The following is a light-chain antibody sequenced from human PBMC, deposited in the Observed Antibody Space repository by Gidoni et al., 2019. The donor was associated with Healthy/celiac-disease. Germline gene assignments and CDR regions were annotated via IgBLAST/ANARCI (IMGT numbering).Light chain of an antibody. J-gene: IGKJ4*01. CDR3: QQYGGSGA. V-gene: IGKV3-20*01. Sequence: EIVLTQSPGTLSLSPGESATLSCRASQSVSSSYVAWYQQKPGQAPRLLIYGASSRATGIPDRFSGSGSGTDFTLTISRLKPEDIAVYYCQQYGGSGAFGGGTKVEIK. CDR2: GAS. CDR1: QSVSSSY.